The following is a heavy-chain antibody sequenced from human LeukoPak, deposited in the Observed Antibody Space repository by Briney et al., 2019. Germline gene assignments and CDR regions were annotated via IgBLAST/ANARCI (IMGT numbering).Heavy chain of an antibody. Sequence: PGGSLRLSCAASGFTFSSYGMHWVRQAPGKGLEWVAVIWYDGSNKYYADSVKGRFTISRDNSKNTLYLQMNSLRAEDTAVYYCARSYGINYYFDYWDQGTLVTVSS. D-gene: IGHD1-26*01. J-gene: IGHJ4*02. V-gene: IGHV3-33*01. CDR2: IWYDGSNK. CDR3: ARSYGINYYFDY. CDR1: GFTFSSYG.